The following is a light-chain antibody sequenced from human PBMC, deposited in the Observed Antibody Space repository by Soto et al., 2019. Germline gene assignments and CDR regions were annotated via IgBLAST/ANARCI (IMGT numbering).Light chain of an antibody. CDR1: EGITIY. V-gene: IGKV1-33*01. CDR3: QQSFAAQST. Sequence: IPMTQSPSSLSASVGDRVTITCRAAEGITIYLNWYQQKLGQAPNLLIYDASNLQTGVPSRFRGSGSGTDFIFTITSLQHEDVGPYYCQQSFAAQSTLRGGTKVDIK. J-gene: IGKJ4*01. CDR2: DAS.